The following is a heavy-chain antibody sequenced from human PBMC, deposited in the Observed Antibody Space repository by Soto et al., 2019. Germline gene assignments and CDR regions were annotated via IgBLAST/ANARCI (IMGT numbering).Heavy chain of an antibody. Sequence: SDTLSLTCTVSGGSISSYYWSWIRQPPGKGLEWIGYIYYSGSTNYNPSLKSRVTISVDTSKNQFSLKLSSVTAADTAVYYCAREGGYTSFDYWGQGTLVTVS. D-gene: IGHD5-12*01. CDR3: AREGGYTSFDY. J-gene: IGHJ4*02. CDR1: GGSISSYY. CDR2: IYYSGST. V-gene: IGHV4-59*01.